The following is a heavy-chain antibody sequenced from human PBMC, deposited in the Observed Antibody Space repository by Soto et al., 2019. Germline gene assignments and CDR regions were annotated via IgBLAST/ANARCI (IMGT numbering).Heavy chain of an antibody. J-gene: IGHJ4*02. CDR1: GYTFTSYD. CDR3: ATNTRSPSYFDY. Sequence: ASVKVSCKASGYTFTSYDINWVRQATGQGLEWMGWVNPNSGNTGYAQKFQGRVTMTEDTSTDTAYMELSSLRSEDTAVYYCATNTRSPSYFDYWGQGTLVTVSS. D-gene: IGHD1-1*01. CDR2: VNPNSGNT. V-gene: IGHV1-8*01.